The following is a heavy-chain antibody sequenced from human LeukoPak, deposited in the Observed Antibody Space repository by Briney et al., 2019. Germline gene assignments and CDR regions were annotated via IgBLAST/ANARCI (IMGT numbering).Heavy chain of an antibody. V-gene: IGHV1-2*02. J-gene: IGHJ5*02. D-gene: IGHD6-6*01. CDR2: INPNSGGT. Sequence: ASVKVSCKASGYTFTGYYMHWVRQAPGQGLEWMGWINPNSGGTNYAQKFQGRVTMTRDTSISTAYMELSRLRSDDTAVYYCARDRRIAARQTYNWFDPWGRGTLVTVSS. CDR3: ARDRRIAARQTYNWFDP. CDR1: GYTFTGYY.